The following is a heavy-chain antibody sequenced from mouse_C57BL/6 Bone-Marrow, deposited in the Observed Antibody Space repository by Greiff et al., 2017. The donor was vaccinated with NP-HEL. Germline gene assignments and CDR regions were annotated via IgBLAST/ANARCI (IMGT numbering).Heavy chain of an antibody. CDR1: GYTFTSYW. D-gene: IGHD2-4*01. CDR2: IHPNSGST. V-gene: IGHV1-64*01. J-gene: IGHJ4*01. CDR3: AREGDYYDYDGTEGWYAMDY. Sequence: LQESGAELVKPGASVKLSCKASGYTFTSYWMHWVKQRPGQGLEWIGMIHPNSGSTNYNEKFKSKATLTVDKSSSTAYMQLSSLTSEDSAVYYCAREGDYYDYDGTEGWYAMDYWGQGTSVTVSS.